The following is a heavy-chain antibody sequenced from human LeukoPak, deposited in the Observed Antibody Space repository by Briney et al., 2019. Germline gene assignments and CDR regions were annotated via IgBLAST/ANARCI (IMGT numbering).Heavy chain of an antibody. J-gene: IGHJ4*02. D-gene: IGHD6-19*01. CDR1: GFSFNSYW. CDR3: ARGQWGGDF. Sequence: GGSLRLSCAASGFSFNSYWMKWVRQDPGKGLEWVANIKGDGSEKYYVDSVKGRFTISRDNAKNSLYLQMNSLRAEDTAVYYCARGQWGGDFWGQGTLVTVSS. CDR2: IKGDGSEK. V-gene: IGHV3-7*01.